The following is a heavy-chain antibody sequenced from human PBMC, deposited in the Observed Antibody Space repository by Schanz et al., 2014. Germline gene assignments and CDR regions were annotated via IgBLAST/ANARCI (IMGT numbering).Heavy chain of an antibody. V-gene: IGHV1-69*09. CDR1: GYTFTGYY. D-gene: IGHD6-19*01. CDR2: IMPLRGIG. CDR3: TRLRRADPNGFDV. Sequence: QVQLVQSGAEMKKPGASVKVSCKASGYTFTGYYMHWVRQVPGQGLEWLGRIMPLRGIGNNAWKFQDRLTITADKSMNITYMELSSLGTEDTAVYYCTRLRRADPNGFDVWGQGTTXTVS. J-gene: IGHJ6*02.